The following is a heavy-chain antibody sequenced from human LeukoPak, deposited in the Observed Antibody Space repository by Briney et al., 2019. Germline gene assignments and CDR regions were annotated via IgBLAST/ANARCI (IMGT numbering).Heavy chain of an antibody. D-gene: IGHD6-13*01. Sequence: GGSLRLSCAASGFTFSDYYMSWIRQAPGKGLEWVSYISSGGSTIYYADSVKGRFTISRDNAKNSLYLQMNSLRAEDTAVYYCARDFQILSSNYSSSWYDYYFDYWGQGTLVTVSS. CDR2: ISSGGSTI. J-gene: IGHJ4*02. V-gene: IGHV3-11*04. CDR1: GFTFSDYY. CDR3: ARDFQILSSNYSSSWYDYYFDY.